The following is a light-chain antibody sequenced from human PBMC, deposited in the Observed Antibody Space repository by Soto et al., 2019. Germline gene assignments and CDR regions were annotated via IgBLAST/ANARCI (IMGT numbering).Light chain of an antibody. CDR3: QQHSNWPLT. J-gene: IGKJ4*01. CDR2: DAS. Sequence: EIVLTQSPATLSFSPGETATLSCRASQTVRNNLAWYQQRPGQAPRLLIYDASSRATGIPARVSGSGSGTEFTLTISSLEPEDFAVYYCQQHSNWPLTFGGGTKVEIK. CDR1: QTVRNN. V-gene: IGKV3-11*01.